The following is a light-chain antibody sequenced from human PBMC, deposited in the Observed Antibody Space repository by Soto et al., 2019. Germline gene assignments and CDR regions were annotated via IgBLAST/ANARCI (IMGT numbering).Light chain of an antibody. CDR2: GAS. V-gene: IGKV3-20*01. CDR3: QQYGSFFLT. Sequence: EIVLTQSPGTLSLSPGERATLSCRASQSVSSSYLAWYQQKPGQAPRLLIYGASSRATGIPDRLSGSGSGTDFTLTISRLEPEDFAVYYCQQYGSFFLTFGGGTKVDIK. J-gene: IGKJ4*01. CDR1: QSVSSSY.